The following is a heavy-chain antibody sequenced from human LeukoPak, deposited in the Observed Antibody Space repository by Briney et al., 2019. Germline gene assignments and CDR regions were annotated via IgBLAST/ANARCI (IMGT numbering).Heavy chain of an antibody. D-gene: IGHD5-18*01. Sequence: PGGSLGVSCAASGFTFSSYAMSWVRQAPGKGLEWVSAISGSGGSTYYADSVKGRFTISRDNSKNTLYLQMNSLRAEDTAVYYCAKDSGYSYGWTTGFWGQGTLVPVSS. J-gene: IGHJ1*01. CDR2: ISGSGGST. CDR3: AKDSGYSYGWTTGF. CDR1: GFTFSSYA. V-gene: IGHV3-23*01.